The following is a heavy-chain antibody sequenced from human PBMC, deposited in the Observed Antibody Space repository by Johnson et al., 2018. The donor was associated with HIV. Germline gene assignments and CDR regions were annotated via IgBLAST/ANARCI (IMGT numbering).Heavy chain of an antibody. Sequence: QMLLVESGGGLVKPGGSLRLSCAASGFTFSSYAMHWVRQAPGKGLEWVAVISYDGSNKYYADSVKGRFTISIDNSKNTLYLQMNSLRAEDTAVYYCARERSGTIAFDIWGQGTMVTVSS. V-gene: IGHV3-30-3*01. J-gene: IGHJ3*02. CDR2: ISYDGSNK. CDR3: ARERSGTIAFDI. CDR1: GFTFSSYA. D-gene: IGHD1-7*01.